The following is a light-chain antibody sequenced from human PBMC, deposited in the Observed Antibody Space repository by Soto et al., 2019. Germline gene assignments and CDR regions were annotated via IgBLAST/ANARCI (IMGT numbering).Light chain of an antibody. V-gene: IGKV1-5*03. J-gene: IGKJ5*01. CDR1: QSISSW. CDR3: QQYSIYPIT. CDR2: KAA. Sequence: DIQMTQSPSTLSVSVGDRVTITCRASQSISSWLAWYQQKPGKAPKSLIYKAASLESGVPSRFSGSESGTEFTLTISSLQPDDFATYYCQQYSIYPITFGQGTRLETK.